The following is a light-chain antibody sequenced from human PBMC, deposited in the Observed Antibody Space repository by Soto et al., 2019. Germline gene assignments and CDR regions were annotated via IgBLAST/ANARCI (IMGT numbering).Light chain of an antibody. CDR2: DVS. V-gene: IGLV2-14*01. CDR3: SSYTSSSTPS. J-gene: IGLJ2*01. Sequence: QSALTQPASVSGSPGQSITISCTGTSSDVGGYNYVSWYQQHPGKAPKLMIYDVSNRPSGVSNRFSGSKSGNTASLTISGLQAEDEADYYCSSYTSSSTPSFGGGIKLTVL. CDR1: SSDVGGYNY.